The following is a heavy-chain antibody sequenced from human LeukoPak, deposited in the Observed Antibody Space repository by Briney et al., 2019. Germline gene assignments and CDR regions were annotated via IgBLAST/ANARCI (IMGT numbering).Heavy chain of an antibody. Sequence: SETLSLTCAVYGGSFSGYYWSWIRQPPGKGLEWIGSIYYSGSTYYNPSLKSRVTISVDTSKNQFSLKLSSVTAADTAVYYCARHGEGNWFDPWGQGTLVTVSS. CDR1: GGSFSGYY. CDR2: IYYSGST. CDR3: ARHGEGNWFDP. J-gene: IGHJ5*02. V-gene: IGHV4-34*01. D-gene: IGHD3-10*01.